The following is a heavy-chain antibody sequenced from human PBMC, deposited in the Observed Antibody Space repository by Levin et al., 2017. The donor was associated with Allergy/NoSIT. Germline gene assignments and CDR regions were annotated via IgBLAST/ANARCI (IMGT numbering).Heavy chain of an antibody. V-gene: IGHV3-30*18. CDR1: GFTFSSYG. CDR2: ISYDGSNK. D-gene: IGHD6-19*01. CDR3: AKVKGVYSSGWRGFDP. J-gene: IGHJ5*02. Sequence: GGSLRLSCAASGFTFSSYGMHWVRQAPGKGLEWVAVISYDGSNKYYADSVKGRFTISRDNSKNTLYLQMNSLRAEDTAVYYCAKVKGVYSSGWRGFDPWGQGTLVTVSS.